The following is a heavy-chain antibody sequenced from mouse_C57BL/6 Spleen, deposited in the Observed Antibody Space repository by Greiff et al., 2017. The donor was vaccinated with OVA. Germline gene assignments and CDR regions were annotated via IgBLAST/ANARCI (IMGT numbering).Heavy chain of an antibody. D-gene: IGHD1-1*01. CDR1: GYTFTSYW. CDR3: ARSLVTTGVAFDY. CDR2: IHPNSGST. V-gene: IGHV1-64*01. Sequence: QVQLQQPGAELVKPGASVKLSCTASGYTFTSYWMHWVQQRPGQGLEWIGMIHPNSGSTNYNEKFKSKATLTVDKSSRTAYMQLSSMTSEDLAVYYCARSLVTTGVAFDYWGQGTTLTVSS. J-gene: IGHJ2*01.